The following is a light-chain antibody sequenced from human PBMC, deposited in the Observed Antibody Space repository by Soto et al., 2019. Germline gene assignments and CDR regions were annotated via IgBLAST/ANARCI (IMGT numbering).Light chain of an antibody. Sequence: QSALTRPASVSGSPGQSSTISCTGTSSDVGGYNYVSWYQQHPGKAPKLMIYDVSNRPSGVSNRFSGSKSGNTASLTISGLQAEDEADYYCSSYTSCSTRVFGGGTKVTVL. CDR3: SSYTSCSTRV. CDR1: SSDVGGYNY. J-gene: IGLJ2*01. V-gene: IGLV2-14*01. CDR2: DVS.